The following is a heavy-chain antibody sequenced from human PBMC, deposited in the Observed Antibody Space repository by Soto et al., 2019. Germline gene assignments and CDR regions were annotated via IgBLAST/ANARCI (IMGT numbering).Heavy chain of an antibody. CDR3: ARGVELLHRHYFDN. CDR2: IHHSGST. D-gene: IGHD1-26*01. J-gene: IGHJ4*02. CDR1: GGSFNGYY. V-gene: IGHV4-34*01. Sequence: QVQLQQWGAGLLKPSETLSLTCAVYGGSFNGYYWSWIRQSPGKGLEWIGEIHHSGSTNYNPSLKSRVPISVDTTKNQFSLNLKSVTAADTAVSYCARGVELLHRHYFDNWGQGTLVTVSS.